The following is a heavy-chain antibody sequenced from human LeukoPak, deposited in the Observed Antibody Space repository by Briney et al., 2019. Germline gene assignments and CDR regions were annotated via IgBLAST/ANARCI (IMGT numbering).Heavy chain of an antibody. V-gene: IGHV4-61*02. CDR1: GGSISSSSYY. Sequence: PSETLSLTCTVSGGSISSSSYYWNWIRQPAGKGLEWIGRIYTSGNTNYNPSLKSRVTISLDTSKNQFSLKLSSVTAADTAVYYCARRGDVWGKGTTVTISS. CDR2: IYTSGNT. J-gene: IGHJ6*04. CDR3: ARRGDV.